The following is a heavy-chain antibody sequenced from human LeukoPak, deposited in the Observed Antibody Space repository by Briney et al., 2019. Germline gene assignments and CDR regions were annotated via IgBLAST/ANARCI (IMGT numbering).Heavy chain of an antibody. D-gene: IGHD2-2*01. CDR2: IYTSGST. J-gene: IGHJ6*03. CDR3: AREVVVFRAGYYYMDV. V-gene: IGHV4-61*02. Sequence: SETLSLTCTVSGGSISSSSYYWSWIRQPAGKGLEWIGRIYTSGSTNYNPSLKSRVTMSVETSKNQFSLKLSSVTAADTAVYYCAREVVVFRAGYYYMDVWGKGTTVTVSS. CDR1: GGSISSSSYY.